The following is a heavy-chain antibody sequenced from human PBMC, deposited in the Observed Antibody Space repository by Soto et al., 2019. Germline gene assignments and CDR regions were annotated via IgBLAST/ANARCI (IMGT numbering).Heavy chain of an antibody. J-gene: IGHJ6*02. CDR2: ISYDGSNK. D-gene: IGHD3-3*01. CDR1: GFTFSSYG. V-gene: IGHV3-30*18. CDR3: AKLLRFLETYYYYGMDV. Sequence: QVQLVESGGGVVQPGRSLRLSCAASGFTFSSYGMHWVRQAPGKGLEWVAVISYDGSNKYYADSVKGRFTISSDNSKNTLYLQMNSLRAEDTAVYYCAKLLRFLETYYYYGMDVWGQGTTVTVSS.